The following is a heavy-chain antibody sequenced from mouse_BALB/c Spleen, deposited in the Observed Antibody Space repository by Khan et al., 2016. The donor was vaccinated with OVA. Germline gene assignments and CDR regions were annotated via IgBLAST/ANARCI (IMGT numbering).Heavy chain of an antibody. CDR2: ISPGSGDT. J-gene: IGHJ3*01. CDR1: GYTFTDYY. V-gene: IGHV1-77*01. Sequence: QVQLKQSGAELARPGASVKLSCKASGYTFTDYYINWVKQRTGQGLEWIGEISPGSGDTYYNEKFKGKATLTADKYSSTAYMQLSILTSEASAVSFCARRNYFGYTFAYWGQGTLVTVSA. CDR3: ARRNYFGYTFAY. D-gene: IGHD1-2*01.